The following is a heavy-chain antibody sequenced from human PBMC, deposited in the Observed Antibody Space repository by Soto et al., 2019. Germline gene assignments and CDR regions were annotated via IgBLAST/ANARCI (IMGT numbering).Heavy chain of an antibody. CDR3: AKADAPTVTTDYYYYGMDV. D-gene: IGHD4-17*01. V-gene: IGHV3-23*01. CDR1: GFTFSSYA. Sequence: EVQLLESGGGLVQPGGSLRLSCAASGFTFSSYAMSWVRQAPGKGLEWVSAISGSGGSTYYADSVKGRFTISRDNSKNTLYLQMNSLRAEDTAVYYCAKADAPTVTTDYYYYGMDVWGQGTTVTVSS. J-gene: IGHJ6*02. CDR2: ISGSGGST.